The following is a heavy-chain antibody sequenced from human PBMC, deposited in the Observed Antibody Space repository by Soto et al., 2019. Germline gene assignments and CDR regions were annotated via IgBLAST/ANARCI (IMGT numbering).Heavy chain of an antibody. CDR3: ARFVRSCSGTTCYTRADV. Sequence: QVQLQESGPGLVKPSETLSLTCTVSGGSVSSDTHYWSWIRQPPGKRLEGIGFIYSSGSTNYNPSLNSRVTMSVDTSKNQFSLKLRSVIVADTAVYHCARFVRSCSGTTCYTRADVWGQGTTVTVSS. CDR1: GGSVSSDTHY. J-gene: IGHJ6*02. D-gene: IGHD2-2*02. V-gene: IGHV4-61*01. CDR2: IYSSGST.